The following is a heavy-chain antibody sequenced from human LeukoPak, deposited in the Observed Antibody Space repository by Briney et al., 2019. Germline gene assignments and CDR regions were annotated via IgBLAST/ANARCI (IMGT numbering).Heavy chain of an antibody. CDR1: GYSFTSYW. Sequence: GESLKISCKGSGYSFTSYWIGWVRQMPGKGLEWMGIIYPGDSDTRYSPSFQGQVTISADKSISTAYLQWSSLKASDTAMYYCARLLRNIAAAVYYFDYWGQGTLVTVSS. V-gene: IGHV5-51*01. D-gene: IGHD6-13*01. J-gene: IGHJ4*02. CDR2: IYPGDSDT. CDR3: ARLLRNIAAAVYYFDY.